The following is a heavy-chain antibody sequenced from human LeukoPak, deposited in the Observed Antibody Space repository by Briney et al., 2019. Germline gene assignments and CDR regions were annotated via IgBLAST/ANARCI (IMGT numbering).Heavy chain of an antibody. CDR1: GFTFSNYV. CDR3: ARDRGDSSGWPIIDY. V-gene: IGHV3-30*02. D-gene: IGHD6-19*01. Sequence: GGSLRLSCAASGFTFSNYVMHWVRQPPGKGLEWVAFIRYHGNDKYYADSVKGRFTISRDNSKNTLYLQMNSLRAEDTAVYYCARDRGDSSGWPIIDYWGQGTLVTVSS. CDR2: IRYHGNDK. J-gene: IGHJ4*02.